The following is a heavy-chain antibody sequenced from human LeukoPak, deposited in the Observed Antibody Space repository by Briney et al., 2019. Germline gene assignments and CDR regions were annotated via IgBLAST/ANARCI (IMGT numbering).Heavy chain of an antibody. CDR1: GFTFSSYA. Sequence: GGSLRLSCAASGFTFSSYAMHWVRQAPGKGLEWVAVISYDGSNKYYADSVKGRFTISRDNSKNTLYLQMNSLRAEDTAVYYCARNDMYYDFWSGFDYWDQGTLVTVSS. CDR2: ISYDGSNK. D-gene: IGHD3-3*01. J-gene: IGHJ4*02. CDR3: ARNDMYYDFWSGFDY. V-gene: IGHV3-30-3*01.